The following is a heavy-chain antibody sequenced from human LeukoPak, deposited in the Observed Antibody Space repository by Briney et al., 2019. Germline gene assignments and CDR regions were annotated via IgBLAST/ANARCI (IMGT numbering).Heavy chain of an antibody. CDR3: ARDDKRPRYDSSGYPFDY. CDR1: GYTFTSYG. D-gene: IGHD3-22*01. CDR2: ISAYNGNT. Sequence: ASVKVSCKASGYTFTSYGISWVRQAPGQGLEWMGWISAYNGNTNYAQKLQGRVTMTTDTSTSTAYMELRSLRSDDTAVYYCARDDKRPRYDSSGYPFDYWGQGTLVTVPS. V-gene: IGHV1-18*01. J-gene: IGHJ4*02.